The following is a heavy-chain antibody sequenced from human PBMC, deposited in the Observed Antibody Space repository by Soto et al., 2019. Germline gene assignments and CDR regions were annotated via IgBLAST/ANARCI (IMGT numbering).Heavy chain of an antibody. J-gene: IGHJ6*02. D-gene: IGHD1-7*01. Sequence: QTGGSLRLSCAASGFTFSNYGIHWVRQTPGKGLEWVAVISYDGNNKYYADSVKGRFTISRDNSKNTLDLQMNSLKTEDTAIYFCAKEALELPYAMDVWGQGTTVTVSS. V-gene: IGHV3-30*18. CDR3: AKEALELPYAMDV. CDR2: ISYDGNNK. CDR1: GFTFSNYG.